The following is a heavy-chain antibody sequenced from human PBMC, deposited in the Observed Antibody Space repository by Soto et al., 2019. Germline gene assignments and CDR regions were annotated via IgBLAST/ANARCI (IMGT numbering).Heavy chain of an antibody. CDR1: GVTFSSYA. CDR2: ISGSGGST. V-gene: IGHV3-23*01. D-gene: IGHD3-22*01. Sequence: PGGSLRLSCAASGVTFSSYAMSWVRQAPGKGLEWVSAISGSGGSTYYADSVKGRFTISRDNSKNTLYLQMNSLRAEDTAVYYCAKALDYYDSSGYYYWDYYYGMDVWGQGTTVTVSS. CDR3: AKALDYYDSSGYYYWDYYYGMDV. J-gene: IGHJ6*02.